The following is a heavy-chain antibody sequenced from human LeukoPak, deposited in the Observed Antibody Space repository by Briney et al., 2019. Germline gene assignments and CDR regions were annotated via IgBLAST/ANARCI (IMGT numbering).Heavy chain of an antibody. Sequence: TETLSLTCTVSGGSISSYYWSWIRQPPGKGLEWIGYIYYSGSTNYNPSLKSRVTISVDTSKNQFSLKLSSVTAADTAVYYRARGYDILTPSDYWGQGTLVTVSS. J-gene: IGHJ4*02. V-gene: IGHV4-59*01. CDR1: GGSISSYY. CDR2: IYYSGST. CDR3: ARGYDILTPSDY. D-gene: IGHD3-9*01.